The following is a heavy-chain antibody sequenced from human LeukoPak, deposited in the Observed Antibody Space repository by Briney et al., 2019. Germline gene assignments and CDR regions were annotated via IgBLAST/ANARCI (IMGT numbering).Heavy chain of an antibody. J-gene: IGHJ4*02. V-gene: IGHV3-53*01. Sequence: GGSLRLSCAASGFTVSSNYMRWVRQAPGKGLEWVSVIYRDGDTDYADSVKGRFTIPRDNSKNTLYLQMNSLRAEDTAVYYCARGRPGYGDYDYWGQGTLVTVSS. CDR2: IYRDGDT. CDR3: ARGRPGYGDYDY. D-gene: IGHD4-17*01. CDR1: GFTVSSNY.